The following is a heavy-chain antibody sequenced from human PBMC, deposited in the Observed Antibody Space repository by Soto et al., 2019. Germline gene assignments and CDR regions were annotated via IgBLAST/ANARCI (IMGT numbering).Heavy chain of an antibody. CDR1: GDSISSSGFY. CDR3: ARLRGFCTSTSCHFDY. D-gene: IGHD2-2*01. V-gene: IGHV4-39*01. J-gene: IGHJ4*02. CDR2: IYYTGST. Sequence: PSEALSLSSPVSGDSISSSGFYWGWIRQPPGKGLEWIATIYYTGSTYYNPSLKSRVTISVDTSKNQFSLGLSSVTAADTAVYYCARLRGFCTSTSCHFDYWGQGTLVTVSS.